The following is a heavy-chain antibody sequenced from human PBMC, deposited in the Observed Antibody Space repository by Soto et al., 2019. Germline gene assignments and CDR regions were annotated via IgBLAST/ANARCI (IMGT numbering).Heavy chain of an antibody. CDR2: INHSGST. CDR3: ARDQSQGYCSGGSCSYYYYYGMDV. V-gene: IGHV4-34*01. Sequence: SETLSLTCTVSGGSISSYYWSGIRQPPGKGLEWIGEINHSGSTNYNPSLKSRVTISVDTSKNQFSLKLSSVTAADTAVYYCARDQSQGYCSGGSCSYYYYYGMDVWGQGTTVTVSS. CDR1: GGSISSYY. D-gene: IGHD2-15*01. J-gene: IGHJ6*02.